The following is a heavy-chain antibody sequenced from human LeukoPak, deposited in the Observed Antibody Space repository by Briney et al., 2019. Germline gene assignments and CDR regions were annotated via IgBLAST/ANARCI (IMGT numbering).Heavy chain of an antibody. J-gene: IGHJ4*02. V-gene: IGHV1-3*01. D-gene: IGHD2-15*01. Sequence: GASVKVSCKASGYTFTSFAIHWVRQAPGQRLEWMGWINAGNGDTKYSQKFQDRITMTTDTSTTTAYMELKSLTSDDTAVYYCARDDCSGGSCSGGHYLDYWGQGSLVTVSS. CDR3: ARDDCSGGSCSGGHYLDY. CDR2: INAGNGDT. CDR1: GYTFTSFA.